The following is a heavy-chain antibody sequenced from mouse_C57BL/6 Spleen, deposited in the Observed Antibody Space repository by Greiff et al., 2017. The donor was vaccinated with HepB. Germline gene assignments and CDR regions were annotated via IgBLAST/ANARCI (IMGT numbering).Heavy chain of an antibody. D-gene: IGHD1-1*01. Sequence: EVKLVESEGGLVQPGSSMKLSCTASGFTFSDYYMAWVRQVPEKGLEWVANINYDGSSTYYLDSLKSRFIISRDNAKNILYLQMSSLKSEDTATYYCTRDGYYGSSWGYFDVWGTGTTVTVSS. CDR2: INYDGSST. CDR1: GFTFSDYY. J-gene: IGHJ1*03. CDR3: TRDGYYGSSWGYFDV. V-gene: IGHV5-16*01.